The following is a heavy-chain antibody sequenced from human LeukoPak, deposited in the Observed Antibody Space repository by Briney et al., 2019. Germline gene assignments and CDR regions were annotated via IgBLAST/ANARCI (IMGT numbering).Heavy chain of an antibody. Sequence: SETLTLTCTVSGGFISGNYWNWIRQPPGRRLEWIGYINDRGSTNYNPSLKSRVTISVDTSKNQFSLKLNSVTAADTAVYYCARDPLTPNVFDVWGQGTMVTVSS. CDR2: INDRGST. V-gene: IGHV4-59*01. CDR1: GGFISGNY. J-gene: IGHJ3*01. CDR3: ARDPLTPNVFDV.